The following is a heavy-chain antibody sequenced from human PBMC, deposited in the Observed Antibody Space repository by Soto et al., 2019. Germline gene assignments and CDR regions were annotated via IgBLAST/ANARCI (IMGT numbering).Heavy chain of an antibody. CDR2: IDPSDSQT. V-gene: IGHV5-10-1*01. D-gene: IGHD3-22*01. J-gene: IGHJ4*01. CDR1: GYSFAGYW. Sequence: PGESLKIPCKGPGYSFAGYWITWVRQKPGKGLEWMGRIDPSDSQTYYSPSFRGHVTVSATNSITTVFLQWRSLRASNTAMYYCARQIYDSDTGPNFQYYFDAWGQGTPVTVSS. CDR3: ARQIYDSDTGPNFQYYFDA.